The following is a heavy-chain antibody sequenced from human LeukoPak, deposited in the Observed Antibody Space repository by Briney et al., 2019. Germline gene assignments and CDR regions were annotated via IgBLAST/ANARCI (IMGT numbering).Heavy chain of an antibody. D-gene: IGHD2-15*01. CDR1: GGPTTNWC. Sequence: SETLSLTCTVSGGPTTNWCWSWIRQPAGKGLEWIGRFCFIGNTNYNPSLKSRVTLSVDKSKNQFFLKLSSLTAADTAIYYCATGGGDFDYWGQGTLVTVSS. J-gene: IGHJ4*02. V-gene: IGHV4-4*07. CDR3: ATGGGDFDY. CDR2: FCFIGNT.